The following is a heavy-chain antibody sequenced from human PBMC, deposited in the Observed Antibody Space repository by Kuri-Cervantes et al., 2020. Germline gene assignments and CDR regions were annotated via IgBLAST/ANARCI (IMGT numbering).Heavy chain of an antibody. CDR2: IYYSGST. D-gene: IGHD6-13*01. CDR1: GGSFSGYY. J-gene: IGHJ5*02. V-gene: IGHV4-59*01. CDR3: ARVFVEAAASTQTFDP. Sequence: ESLKISCAVYGGSFSGYYWSWIRQPPGKGLEWIGYIYYSGSTNYNPSLKSRVTISVDTSKNQFSLKLSSVTAADTAVYYCARVFVEAAASTQTFDPWGQGTLVTVSS.